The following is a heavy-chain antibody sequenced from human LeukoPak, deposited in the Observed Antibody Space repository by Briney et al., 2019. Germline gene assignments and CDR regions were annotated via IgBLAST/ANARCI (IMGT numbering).Heavy chain of an antibody. Sequence: SETLSLTCTVSGGSISSYYWSWIRQPPGKGLEWIGYIYYSGSTNYNPSLKSRVTISVDTSKNQFSLKLSSVTAADTAVYYCARVHGLYYYGMDVWGQGTTVTASS. D-gene: IGHD4-17*01. CDR3: ARVHGLYYYGMDV. J-gene: IGHJ6*02. CDR1: GGSISSYY. CDR2: IYYSGST. V-gene: IGHV4-59*01.